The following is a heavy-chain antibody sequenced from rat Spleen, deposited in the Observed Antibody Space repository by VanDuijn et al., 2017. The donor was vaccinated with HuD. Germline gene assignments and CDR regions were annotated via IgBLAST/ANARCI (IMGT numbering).Heavy chain of an antibody. CDR3: TRDPDGSHYFD. CDR2: IIPDGSNT. D-gene: IGHD1-12*02. J-gene: IGHJ2*01. V-gene: IGHV5-31*01. Sequence: EVQLVESGGGLVQPGSPLKLSCAASGFTFSNNWLNWIRQAPGQGLEWVASIIPDGSNTYYPDTVKGRFTISRDDAKSTLYLQMNSLRSEDTATYYCTRDPDGSHYFDWGQGVMVTVSS. CDR1: GFTFSNNW.